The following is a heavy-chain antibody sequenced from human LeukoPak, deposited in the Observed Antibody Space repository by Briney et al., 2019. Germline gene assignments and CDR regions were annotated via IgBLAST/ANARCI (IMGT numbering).Heavy chain of an antibody. D-gene: IGHD2-2*01. CDR3: ARSVVVSATLYYYYYMDV. J-gene: IGHJ6*03. Sequence: GGSLRLSCAASGFTLSSYEMNWVRQAPGKGLEWVSYIRSSGNTIYYADSVKGRFTISRDNAKNSLYLQMNSLRAEDTAVYYCARSVVVSATLYYYYYMDVWGKGTTVTISS. CDR1: GFTLSSYE. CDR2: IRSSGNTI. V-gene: IGHV3-48*03.